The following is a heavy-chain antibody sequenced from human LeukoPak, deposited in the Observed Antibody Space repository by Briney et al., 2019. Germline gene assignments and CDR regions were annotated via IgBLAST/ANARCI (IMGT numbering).Heavy chain of an antibody. CDR2: LQQDGSEK. Sequence: PGGSLRLSCAASGFTLSSYWMSWVRQAPGKGLEWVANLQQDGSEKYFVDSVKGRFTISRDNAKNSLYLQMNSLRAEDTAVYYCARELGSYSSSSQGDYWGQGTLVTVSS. V-gene: IGHV3-7*01. J-gene: IGHJ4*02. CDR1: GFTLSSYW. CDR3: ARELGSYSSSSQGDY. D-gene: IGHD6-6*01.